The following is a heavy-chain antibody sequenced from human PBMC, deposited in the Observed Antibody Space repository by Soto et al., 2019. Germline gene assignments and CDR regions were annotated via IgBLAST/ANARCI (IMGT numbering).Heavy chain of an antibody. D-gene: IGHD2-2*01. CDR3: AREGTCSSTSCPTYFSFGMDV. V-gene: IGHV1-18*01. CDR1: GYTFASYG. J-gene: IGHJ6*02. Sequence: ASVKVSCKASGYTFASYGIIWVRQAPGQGLEWMGWISAYNGNTNYAQKLQGRVTMTTDTFTRTAYMEVRSLRSDDTAVYYCAREGTCSSTSCPTYFSFGMDVWGQGTTVTVSS. CDR2: ISAYNGNT.